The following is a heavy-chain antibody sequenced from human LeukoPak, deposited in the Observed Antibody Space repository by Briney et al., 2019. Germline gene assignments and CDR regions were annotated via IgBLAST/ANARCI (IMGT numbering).Heavy chain of an antibody. CDR3: ARRVRYYDTSGPRDY. D-gene: IGHD3-22*01. V-gene: IGHV4-39*01. J-gene: IGHJ4*02. CDR2: IYSGST. CDR1: GGSISSSSYY. Sequence: PSETLSLTCTVSGGSISSSSYYWGWIRQPPGKGLEWIGSIYSGSTYYNPSLKIRVTISVDTSKNQFSLKLSSVTAADTAVYYCARRVRYYDTSGPRDYWGQGTLVTVSS.